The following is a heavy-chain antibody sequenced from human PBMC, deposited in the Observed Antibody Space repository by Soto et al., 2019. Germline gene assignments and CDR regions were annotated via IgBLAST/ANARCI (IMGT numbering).Heavy chain of an antibody. CDR1: GFTFSSYG. V-gene: IGHV3-30*18. CDR2: ISYDGSNK. CDR3: AKDPSDYLLDYYYGMDV. J-gene: IGHJ6*02. D-gene: IGHD4-17*01. Sequence: QVQLVESGGGVVQPGRSLRLSCAASGFTFSSYGMHWVRQAPGKGLEWVAVISYDGSNKYYADSVKGRFTISRDNSKNTLYLQMNSLRAEDTAVYYCAKDPSDYLLDYYYGMDVWGQGTTVTVSS.